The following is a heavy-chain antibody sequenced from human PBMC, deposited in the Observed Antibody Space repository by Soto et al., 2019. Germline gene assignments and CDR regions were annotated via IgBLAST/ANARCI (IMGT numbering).Heavy chain of an antibody. CDR3: AREQYKSGWYDY. CDR2: IYYSGST. CDR1: GGSISSYY. J-gene: IGHJ4*02. V-gene: IGHV4-59*01. Sequence: SETLSLTCTVSGGSISSYYWSWIRQPPGKGLEWIGYIYYSGSTNYNPSLKSRVTISVDTSKNQFSLKLSSVTAADTAVYYCAREQYKSGWYDYWGQGTLVTVSS. D-gene: IGHD6-19*01.